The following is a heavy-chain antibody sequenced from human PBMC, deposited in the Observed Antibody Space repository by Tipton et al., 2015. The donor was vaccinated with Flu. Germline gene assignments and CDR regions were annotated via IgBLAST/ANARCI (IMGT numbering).Heavy chain of an antibody. CDR2: IYTSAST. CDR1: GGSITNDKYS. J-gene: IGHJ4*02. V-gene: IGHV4-61*02. D-gene: IGHD3-22*01. Sequence: TLSLTCTVSGGSITNDKYSWSWIRQPAGKGLEWIGRIYTSASTKYNPSLESRVTISIDTSKNQFSLRLSSVTAADTAVYYCARRLSSVIWSEGFDFWGQGSLVTVSS. CDR3: ARRLSSVIWSEGFDF.